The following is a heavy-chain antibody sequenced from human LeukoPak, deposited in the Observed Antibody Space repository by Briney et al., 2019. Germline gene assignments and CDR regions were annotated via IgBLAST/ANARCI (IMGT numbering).Heavy chain of an antibody. Sequence: SQTLSLTCTVSGGSISSGGYYWSWIRQHPGKGLEWIGYIYCSGSTYYNPSLKSRVTISVDTSKNQFSLKLSSVTAADTAVYYCARDCIAAARSSGCSVWGQGTLVTVSS. V-gene: IGHV4-31*03. CDR3: ARDCIAAARSSGCSV. J-gene: IGHJ4*02. CDR2: IYCSGST. D-gene: IGHD6-13*01. CDR1: GGSISSGGYY.